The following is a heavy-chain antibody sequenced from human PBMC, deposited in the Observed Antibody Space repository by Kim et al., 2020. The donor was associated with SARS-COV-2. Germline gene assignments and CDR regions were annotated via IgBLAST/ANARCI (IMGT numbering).Heavy chain of an antibody. CDR2: IYYSGST. J-gene: IGHJ3*02. Sequence: SETLSLTCTVSGGSISSGGYYWSWIRQHPGKGLEWIGYIYYSGSTYYNPSLKSRVTISVDTSKNQFSLKLRSVTAADTAVYYCARSYSGYHDAFDIWGQGTMVTVSS. V-gene: IGHV4-31*03. CDR3: ARSYSGYHDAFDI. CDR1: GGSISSGGYY. D-gene: IGHD3-22*01.